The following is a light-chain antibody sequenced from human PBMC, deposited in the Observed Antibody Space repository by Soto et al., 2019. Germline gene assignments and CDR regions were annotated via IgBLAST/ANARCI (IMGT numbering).Light chain of an antibody. V-gene: IGKV1-6*01. CDR1: QGVRNY. CDR3: LQDYNYPLP. Sequence: IQMTQSPSSLSASVGDRVTITCRASQGVRNYLAWYQQKPGKAPNLLIYAASNLQSGAPSRFSGSGSGTDFTLTISSLQPEDFATYYCLQDYNYPLPFGGGTKADIK. J-gene: IGKJ4*01. CDR2: AAS.